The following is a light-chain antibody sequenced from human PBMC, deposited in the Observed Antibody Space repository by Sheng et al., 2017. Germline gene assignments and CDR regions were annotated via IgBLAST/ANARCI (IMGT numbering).Light chain of an antibody. J-gene: IGKJ2*01. Sequence: TLMTQSPSSLSASVGDRVTITCQASQDIGNDLSWFQQKPGKAPKLLIYGASNLETGVPSRFNGGASGTDFTFTITSLQPEDVATYYCQQYYSLPYTFGQGTKLEIK. CDR3: QQYYSLPYT. V-gene: IGKV1-33*01. CDR2: GAS. CDR1: QDIGND.